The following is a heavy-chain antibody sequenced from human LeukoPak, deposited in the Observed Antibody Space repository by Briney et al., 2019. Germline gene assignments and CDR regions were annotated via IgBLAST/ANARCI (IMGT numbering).Heavy chain of an antibody. D-gene: IGHD6-6*01. J-gene: IGHJ4*02. CDR2: IYPGDSDT. CDR3: ARVLYSISSMDY. Sequence: GEPLKISCKSSGYTFSNHWIGWVRHMPGKGLEWMGIIYPGDSDTRYSPSFEGQVSISADKSISTAYLQWSSLKASDTAMYYCARVLYSISSMDYWGQGTLVTVSS. CDR1: GYTFSNHW. V-gene: IGHV5-51*01.